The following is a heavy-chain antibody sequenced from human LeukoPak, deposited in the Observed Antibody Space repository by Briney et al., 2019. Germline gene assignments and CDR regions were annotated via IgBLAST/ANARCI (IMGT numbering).Heavy chain of an antibody. V-gene: IGHV4-59*01. CDR2: IYYSGST. D-gene: IGHD1-26*01. J-gene: IGHJ3*02. CDR3: ARYIVSYPHDAFDI. Sequence: SETLSLTCTVSGGSMSSYYWSWIRQPPGKGLEYIGYIYYSGSTSYNPSLKSRVTISVDTSKKQFSLKLSSVTAADTAFYYCARYIVSYPHDAFDIWGQGTMVTVSS. CDR1: GGSMSSYY.